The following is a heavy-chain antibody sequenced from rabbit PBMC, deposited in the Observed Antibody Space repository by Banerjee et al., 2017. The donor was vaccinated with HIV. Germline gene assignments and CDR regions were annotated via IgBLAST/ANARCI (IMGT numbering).Heavy chain of an antibody. CDR2: IYAGSSGST. CDR1: GFDLRRYYY. D-gene: IGHD6-1*01. CDR3: ASGYSYGDVSYAMGYYFKL. J-gene: IGHJ4*01. Sequence: QSLEESGGGLVKPGASLTLTCTASGFDLRRYYYMCWVRQAPGKGLEWIGCIYAGSSGSTWSASWAKGRFTISKTSSTTVTLQMTSLTAADTATYFCASGYSYGDVSYAMGYYFKLWGPGTLVTVS. V-gene: IGHV1S40*01.